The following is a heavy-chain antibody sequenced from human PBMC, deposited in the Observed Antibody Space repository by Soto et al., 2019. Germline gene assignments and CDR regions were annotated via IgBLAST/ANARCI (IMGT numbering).Heavy chain of an antibody. CDR1: GGTFSSYA. V-gene: IGHV1-69*13. CDR3: AREAVVVVAATHASNFGYYYYYGMDV. CDR2: IIPIFGTA. Sequence: ASVKVSCKASGGTFSSYAISWVRQAPGQGLEWMGGIIPIFGTANYAQKFQGRVTITADESTSTAYMELSSLRSEDTAVYYCAREAVVVVAATHASNFGYYYYYGMDVWGQGTTVTVSS. J-gene: IGHJ6*02. D-gene: IGHD2-15*01.